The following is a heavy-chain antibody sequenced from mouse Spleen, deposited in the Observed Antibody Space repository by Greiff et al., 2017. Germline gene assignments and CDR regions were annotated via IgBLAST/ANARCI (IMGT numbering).Heavy chain of an antibody. V-gene: IGHV4-1*02. CDR2: INPDSITI. CDR3: ARQGFYYAYWYFDV. Sequence: EVKLLESGGGLVQPGGSLKLSCAASGFDFSRYWMSWVRQAPGKGLEWIGEINPDSITINYTPSLKDKFIISRDNAKNTLYLQMSKVRSEDTALYYCARQGFYYAYWYFDVWGAGTTVTVSS. CDR1: GFDFSRYW. D-gene: IGHD1-1*01. J-gene: IGHJ1*01.